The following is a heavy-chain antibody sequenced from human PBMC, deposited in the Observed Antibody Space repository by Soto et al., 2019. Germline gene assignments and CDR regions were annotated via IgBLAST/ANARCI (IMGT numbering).Heavy chain of an antibody. CDR1: GGSISSGGYY. CDR2: IYYSGST. D-gene: IGHD6-13*01. J-gene: IGHJ5*02. CDR3: AREGSDAAAGYNWFDP. V-gene: IGHV4-31*03. Sequence: SETLSLTCTVSGGSISSGGYYWSWIRQHPGKGLEWIGYIYYSGSTYYNPSLKSRVTISVDTSKNQFSLKLSSVTAADTAVYYCAREGSDAAAGYNWFDPWGQGTLVTVSS.